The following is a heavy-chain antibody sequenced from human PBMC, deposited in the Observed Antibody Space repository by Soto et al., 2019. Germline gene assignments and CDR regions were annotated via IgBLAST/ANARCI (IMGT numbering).Heavy chain of an antibody. D-gene: IGHD6-19*01. Sequence: PGGSLRLSCAASGFTFSNAWMSWVRQAPGKGLEWVGRIKSKTDGGTTDYAAPVKGRFTISRDDSKNTLYLQMNSLKTEDTAVYYCTTDEWGIAVASTFWHLGIDDYWGQGTLVTVSS. CDR2: IKSKTDGGTT. CDR1: GFTFSNAW. CDR3: TTDEWGIAVASTFWHLGIDDY. V-gene: IGHV3-15*01. J-gene: IGHJ4*02.